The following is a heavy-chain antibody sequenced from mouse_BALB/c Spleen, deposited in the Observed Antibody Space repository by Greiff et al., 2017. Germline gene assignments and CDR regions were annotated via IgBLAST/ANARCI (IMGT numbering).Heavy chain of an antibody. J-gene: IGHJ3*01. V-gene: IGHV1-53*01. CDR3: ARSTMITTSWFAY. CDR1: GYTFTSYW. Sequence: QVQLQQPGSELVRPGASVKLSCKASGYTFTSYWMHWVKQRPGQGLEWIGNINPYNDGTKYNEKFKGKATLTSDKSSSTAYMELSSLTSEDSAVYYCARSTMITTSWFAYWGQGTLVTVSA. CDR2: INPYNDGT. D-gene: IGHD2-4*01.